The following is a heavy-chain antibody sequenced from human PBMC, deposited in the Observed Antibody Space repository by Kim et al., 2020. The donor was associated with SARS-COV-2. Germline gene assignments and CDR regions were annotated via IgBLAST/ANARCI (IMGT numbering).Heavy chain of an antibody. CDR2: IIPIFGTA. CDR1: GGTFSSYA. Sequence: SVKVSCKASGGTFSSYAISWVRQAPGQGLEWIGGIIPIFGTANYAQKFQGRVTITADESTSTAYMELSSLRSEDTAVYYCARVIECSSSWYRPPYYYGMEVWGQGTTVTVPS. CDR3: ARVIECSSSWYRPPYYYGMEV. D-gene: IGHD6-13*01. V-gene: IGHV1-69*13. J-gene: IGHJ6*02.